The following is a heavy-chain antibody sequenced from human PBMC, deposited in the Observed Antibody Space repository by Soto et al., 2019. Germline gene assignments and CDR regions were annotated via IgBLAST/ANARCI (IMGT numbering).Heavy chain of an antibody. V-gene: IGHV4-4*07. J-gene: IGHJ6*02. CDR1: GGSISSYY. D-gene: IGHD3-22*01. Sequence: QVQLQESGPGLVKPSETLSLTCTVSGGSISSYYWSWIRQPAGKGLEWIGRIYTSGSTNYNPSLKSRVTMSVDTSMNQFSLKLSSVTAADTAVYYCARVGKGGYYYDSSGYQYPYYYYYGMDVWGQGTTVTVSS. CDR2: IYTSGST. CDR3: ARVGKGGYYYDSSGYQYPYYYYYGMDV.